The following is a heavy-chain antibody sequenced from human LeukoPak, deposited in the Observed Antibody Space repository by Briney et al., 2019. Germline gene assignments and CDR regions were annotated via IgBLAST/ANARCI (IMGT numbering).Heavy chain of an antibody. D-gene: IGHD3-10*01. CDR1: GFTLSSYE. J-gene: IGHJ4*02. Sequence: PGGSLRLSCAASGFTLSSYEMNWVRQAPGKGLEWVSYISTSGSPIYYADSVKGRFTISRDNAKNSLYLQMNSLRAEDTAVYYCARSRSGSYYSDYFDCWGQGNLVTVSS. CDR2: ISTSGSPI. V-gene: IGHV3-48*03. CDR3: ARSRSGSYYSDYFDC.